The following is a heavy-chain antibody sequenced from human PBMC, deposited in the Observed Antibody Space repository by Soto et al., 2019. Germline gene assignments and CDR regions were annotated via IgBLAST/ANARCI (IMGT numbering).Heavy chain of an antibody. CDR3: ARGTAYTQPASYHYGLDV. CDR1: RGSVTSYY. J-gene: IGHJ6*02. D-gene: IGHD3-16*02. V-gene: IGHV4-59*02. Sequence: PSETRSRTCTVARGSVTSYYWSWILQPPGKGREWIGYLYYSGSTSYKPSLKSRVTMSVDMSKNQFALTLTSVTAEDTAVYSRARGTAYTQPASYHYGLDVCGHGTTVTVS. CDR2: LYYSGST.